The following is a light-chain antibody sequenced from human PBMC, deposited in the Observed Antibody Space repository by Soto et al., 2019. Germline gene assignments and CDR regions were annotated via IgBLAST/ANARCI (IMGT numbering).Light chain of an antibody. CDR3: QQYGSSPVT. J-gene: IGKJ2*01. V-gene: IGKV3-20*01. Sequence: EIVLTQSPGTLSLSPGERATLSCRASQSVSSSYLAWYQQKPGQAPMLLIYGASSRATGIPDRFSGSGSGTDFTLTISRLEPEDFAVYYCQQYGSSPVTFGQGTKLEIK. CDR1: QSVSSSY. CDR2: GAS.